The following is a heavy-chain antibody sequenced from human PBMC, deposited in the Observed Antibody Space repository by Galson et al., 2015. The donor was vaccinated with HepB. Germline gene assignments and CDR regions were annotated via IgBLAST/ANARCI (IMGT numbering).Heavy chain of an antibody. CDR2: IWYDGSNK. V-gene: IGHV3-33*08. Sequence: SLRLSCAASGFTFSSYGMHWVRQAPGKGLEWVAVIWYDGSNKYYADSVKGRFTICRDNSKNTLYLQMNSLRAEDTAVYYCARGGSNYWYVLALGYWGQGTLVTVSS. CDR1: GFTFSSYG. CDR3: ARGGSNYWYVLALGY. J-gene: IGHJ4*02. D-gene: IGHD2-15*01.